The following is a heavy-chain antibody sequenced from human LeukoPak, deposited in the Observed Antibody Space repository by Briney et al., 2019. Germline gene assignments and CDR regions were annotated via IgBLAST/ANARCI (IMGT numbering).Heavy chain of an antibody. D-gene: IGHD3-10*01. V-gene: IGHV1-69*05. J-gene: IGHJ4*02. CDR3: ARGWFGGPTIDY. CDR2: IIPIFGTA. Sequence: ASVKVSCKASGGTFSSYAISWVRQAPGQGLEWMGGIIPIFGTANYAQKFQGRVTMTRNTSISTAYMELSSLRSEDTAVYYCARGWFGGPTIDYWGQGTLVTVSS. CDR1: GGTFSSYA.